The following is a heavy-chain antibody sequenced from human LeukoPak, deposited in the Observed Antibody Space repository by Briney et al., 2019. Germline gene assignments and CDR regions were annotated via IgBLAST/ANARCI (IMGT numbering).Heavy chain of an antibody. J-gene: IGHJ6*03. CDR3: AKFVGAMVFYYMDV. V-gene: IGHV3-23*01. CDR2: ISGSGGST. D-gene: IGHD1-26*01. CDR1: GFTFSSYA. Sequence: GGSLRLSCAASGFTFSSYAMSWVRQAPGKGLEWVSAISGSGGSTYYADSVKGRSTISRDNSKNTLYLQMNSLRAEDTAVYYCAKFVGAMVFYYMDVWGKGTTVTVSS.